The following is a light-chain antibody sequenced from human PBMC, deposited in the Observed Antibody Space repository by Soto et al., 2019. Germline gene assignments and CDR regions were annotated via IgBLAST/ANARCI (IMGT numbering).Light chain of an antibody. V-gene: IGKV1-33*01. CDR1: QDIKNY. CDR3: QQFDSVPCT. CDR2: DAD. J-gene: IGKJ2*02. Sequence: IEMTQPPSALSASAGARVTITCQASQDIKNYVIWYQQKPGRAPQLLIYDADILGTGVSSRFSGSGSGSEFTLTISSLQPEDVATYYWQQFDSVPCTFGQGTKLEIK.